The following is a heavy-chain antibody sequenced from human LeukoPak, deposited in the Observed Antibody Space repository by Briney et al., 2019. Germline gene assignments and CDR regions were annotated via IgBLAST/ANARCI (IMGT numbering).Heavy chain of an antibody. CDR1: GGSISSYY. Sequence: SETLSLTCTVSGGSISSYYWSRIRQPAGKGLEWIGRIYTSGSTNYNPSLKSRVTISVDTSKNQFSLKLSSVTAADTAVYYCARDYYDSSGSDEYFQHWGQGTLVTVSS. D-gene: IGHD3-22*01. V-gene: IGHV4-4*07. CDR3: ARDYYDSSGSDEYFQH. J-gene: IGHJ1*01. CDR2: IYTSGST.